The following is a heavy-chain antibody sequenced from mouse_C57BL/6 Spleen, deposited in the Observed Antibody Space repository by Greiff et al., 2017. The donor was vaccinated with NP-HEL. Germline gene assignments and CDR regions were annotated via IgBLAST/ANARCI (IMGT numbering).Heavy chain of an antibody. CDR1: GFTFSDYG. CDR2: ISSGSSTI. D-gene: IGHD2-4*01. CDR3: ARRLYDYDWFAY. J-gene: IGHJ3*01. Sequence: EVKLVESGGGLVKPGGSLKLSCAASGFTFSDYGMHWVRQAPEQGLEWVAYISSGSSTIYYADTVKGRFTISRDNAKNTLFLQMTRLRSEDTAMDYCARRLYDYDWFAYWGQGTLVTVSA. V-gene: IGHV5-17*01.